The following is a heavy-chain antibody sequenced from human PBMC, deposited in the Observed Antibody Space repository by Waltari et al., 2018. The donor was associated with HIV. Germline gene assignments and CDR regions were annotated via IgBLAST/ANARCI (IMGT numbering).Heavy chain of an antibody. CDR3: ARHHDYGELFDY. Sequence: HVQLQESGPGLVKPSETLSLTCPVSGGSMRNYFWSWIRQPPGKGLQWIGYVYYSGSTSYNPPLKSRVTISVDTSNNQFSLKLSSVIAADTAVYYCARHHDYGELFDYWGQGTLVTVSS. CDR1: GGSMRNYF. J-gene: IGHJ4*02. V-gene: IGHV4-59*13. D-gene: IGHD3-10*01. CDR2: VYYSGST.